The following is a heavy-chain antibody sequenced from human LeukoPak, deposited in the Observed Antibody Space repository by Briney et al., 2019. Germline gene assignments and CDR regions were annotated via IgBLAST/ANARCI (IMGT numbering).Heavy chain of an antibody. V-gene: IGHV4-39*07. D-gene: IGHD3-10*01. CDR1: GDSITNYNYH. J-gene: IGHJ6*02. CDR3: ARDFGAGSYRYGMDV. CDR2: LYNTGSTDNT. Sequence: SETLSLTCTVSGDSITNYNYHWGWIRQPPGKGLEWIGLLYNTGSTDNTDSNPSLQSRVTISADTSMNQFSLRLTSVTAADTAVYYCARDFGAGSYRYGMDVWGQGTTVTVSS.